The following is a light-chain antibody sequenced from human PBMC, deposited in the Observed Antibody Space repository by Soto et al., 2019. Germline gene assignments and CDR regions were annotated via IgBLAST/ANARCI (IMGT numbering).Light chain of an antibody. V-gene: IGKV1-6*01. J-gene: IGKJ1*01. CDR1: QAIRSA. CDR3: LLDFGYFWA. CDR2: AAS. Sequence: AIQLTQSAWSVSASVGDRVTTTCRASQAIRSALGWYQQKPGKVPKLLIYAASTLQSGVPSRFSGSGFGTDFTLTISRLQPEDFATYYCLLDFGYFWAFGQGTKVDIK.